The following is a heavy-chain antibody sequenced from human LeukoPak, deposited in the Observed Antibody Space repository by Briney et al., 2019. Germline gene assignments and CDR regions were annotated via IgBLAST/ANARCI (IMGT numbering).Heavy chain of an antibody. CDR3: ARLDGYNSRYYFDY. V-gene: IGHV4-34*01. D-gene: IGHD5-24*01. J-gene: IGHJ4*02. CDR1: GGSFSGYY. Sequence: PSETLSLTCAVYGGSFSGYYWSWIRQPPGKGLEWIGEINHSGSTNYNPSLKSRVTISVDTSKNQFSLKLSSVTAADTAVYYCARLDGYNSRYYFDYWGQGTLVTVSS. CDR2: INHSGST.